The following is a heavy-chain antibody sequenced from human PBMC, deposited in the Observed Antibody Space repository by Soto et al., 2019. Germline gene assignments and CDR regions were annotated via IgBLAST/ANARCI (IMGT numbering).Heavy chain of an antibody. CDR3: GASIPAAKYNWFDP. CDR1: GGSISSGGYY. J-gene: IGHJ5*02. CDR2: IYYSGST. V-gene: IGHV4-31*02. Sequence: LCGGSISSGGYYWSWIRQHPGKGLEWIGYIYYSGSTYYNPSLKSRVTISVDTSKNQFSLKLSSVTAADTAVYYCGASIPAAKYNWFDPWGQGTLVTVSS. D-gene: IGHD2-2*01.